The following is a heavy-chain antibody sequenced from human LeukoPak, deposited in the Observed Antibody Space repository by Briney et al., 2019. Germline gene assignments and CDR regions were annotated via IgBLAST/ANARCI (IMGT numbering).Heavy chain of an antibody. CDR2: IYYSGST. D-gene: IGHD3-10*01. CDR1: GDSISSVNYY. CDR3: ARAPYGSATNNYYMDV. Sequence: PSETLSLTCTVSGDSISSVNYYWSWIRQPPGKGLEWLGYIYYSGSTYYNPSLKSRVTISLNTSKNQFSLKLSSVTAADTAVYYCARAPYGSATNNYYMDVWGKGTTVTVSS. J-gene: IGHJ6*03. V-gene: IGHV4-30-4*02.